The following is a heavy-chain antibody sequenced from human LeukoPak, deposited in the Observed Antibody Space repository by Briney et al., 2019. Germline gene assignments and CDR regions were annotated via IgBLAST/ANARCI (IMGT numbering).Heavy chain of an antibody. D-gene: IGHD1-1*01. J-gene: IGHJ5*02. Sequence: SETLSLTCTVSGGSVSGYYWSWIRQSATQGLEWIGRICYRGALNYSPSLKGRVTMSVDPSNNQLSLKLDFVTAADTAIYYCGRDSAYRPNWFDPWGQGTLVTVSS. CDR3: GRDSAYRPNWFDP. V-gene: IGHV4-4*07. CDR2: ICYRGAL. CDR1: GGSVSGYY.